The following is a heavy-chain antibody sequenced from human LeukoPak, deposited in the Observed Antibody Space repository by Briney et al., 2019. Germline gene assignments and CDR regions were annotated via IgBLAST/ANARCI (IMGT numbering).Heavy chain of an antibody. D-gene: IGHD1-26*01. V-gene: IGHV4-39*07. CDR2: INFSGTT. CDR1: GGSISSSRFF. J-gene: IGHJ4*02. CDR3: ARGQGYSGSYWG. Sequence: SETLSLTCTVSGGSISSSRFFWAWIRQPPGKGLEWIGNINFSGTTYYNPSLKSRVTISEDTSKNQFSLKLSSVTAADTAVYYCARGQGYSGSYWGWGQGTLVTVSS.